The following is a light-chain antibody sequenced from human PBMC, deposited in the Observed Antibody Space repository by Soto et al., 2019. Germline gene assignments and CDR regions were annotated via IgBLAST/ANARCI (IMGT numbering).Light chain of an antibody. Sequence: VMTQSTATLSVSPGERATLSCGASQSVSSNLAWYQQKPGQTPRLLIYGASSRATGIPDRFSGSGSVTDFTLTISRLEPEDFAVYFCQQYGSSPRTFGQGTKVDIK. CDR1: QSVSSN. V-gene: IGKV3-20*01. CDR2: GAS. J-gene: IGKJ1*01. CDR3: QQYGSSPRT.